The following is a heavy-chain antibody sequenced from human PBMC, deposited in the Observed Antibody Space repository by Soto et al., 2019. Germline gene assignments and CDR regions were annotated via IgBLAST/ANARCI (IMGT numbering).Heavy chain of an antibody. CDR3: ARDWGPYYGSGSFPSPHPSDR. V-gene: IGHV1-2*04. Sequence: QVQLVQSGAEVKKPGASVKVSCKASGYTFTDYYLHWVRQAPGQGLEWMGWINPNSGGTHYAQKFQGWVTMTRDTSITTAYMELNRLTSDDTAVYYCARDWGPYYGSGSFPSPHPSDRWGQGTLVTVSS. D-gene: IGHD3-10*01. CDR1: GYTFTDYY. CDR2: INPNSGGT. J-gene: IGHJ4*02.